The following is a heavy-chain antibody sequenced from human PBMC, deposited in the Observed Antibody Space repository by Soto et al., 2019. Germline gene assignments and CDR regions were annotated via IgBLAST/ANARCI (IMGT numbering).Heavy chain of an antibody. V-gene: IGHV4-34*01. D-gene: IGHD5-12*01. CDR1: GGSFSGYY. J-gene: IGHJ4*02. CDR2: INHSGST. CDR3: AREGGWLPFVY. Sequence: QVQLQQWGAGLLKPSETLSLTCAVYGGSFSGYYWSWIRQPPGKGLEWIGEINHSGSTNYNPSLKSRGTISVDTSKNQFSRKLSSVTAADTAVYYCAREGGWLPFVYWGQGTLVTVSS.